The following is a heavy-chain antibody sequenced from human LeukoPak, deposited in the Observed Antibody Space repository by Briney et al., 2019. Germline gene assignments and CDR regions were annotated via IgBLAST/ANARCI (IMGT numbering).Heavy chain of an antibody. V-gene: IGHV4-61*02. Sequence: KTSETLSLTCTVSGGSISSGSYYWSWIRQPAGKGLEWIGRIYTSGSTNYNPSLKSRVTISVDTSKNQFSLMLSSVTAADTAVYYCARELATMLYYFDYWGQGTLVTVSS. J-gene: IGHJ4*02. CDR3: ARELATMLYYFDY. CDR2: IYTSGST. CDR1: GGSISSGSYY. D-gene: IGHD5-24*01.